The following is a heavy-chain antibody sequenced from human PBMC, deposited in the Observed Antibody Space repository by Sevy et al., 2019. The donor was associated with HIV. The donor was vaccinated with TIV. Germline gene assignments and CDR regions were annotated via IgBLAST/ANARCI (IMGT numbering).Heavy chain of an antibody. J-gene: IGHJ6*02. D-gene: IGHD3-10*01. CDR3: ARDQVTMVRGVIIKRYYYYGMDV. CDR2: ISYDGSNK. V-gene: IGHV3-30*04. CDR1: GFTFSSYA. Sequence: GGSLRLSCAASGFTFSSYAMHWVRQAPGKGLEWVAFISYDGSNKYYADSVKGRFTISRDNSKNTLYLQMNSLRAEDTAVYYCARDQVTMVRGVIIKRYYYYGMDVWGQGTTVTVSS.